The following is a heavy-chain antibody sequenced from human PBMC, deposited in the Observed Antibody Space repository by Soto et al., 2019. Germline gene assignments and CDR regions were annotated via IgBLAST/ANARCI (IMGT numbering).Heavy chain of an antibody. Sequence: HGGSLRISGTDAGFVFHSDGMSWVRQAPGKGLEWLAIIRDDGVTTYYAASVKGRFTISRDNSMNTLYLQMKSLRAEDTAVYYCAKTYVAWANFPFGSWCQGIHVTVSS. CDR1: GFVFHSDG. CDR3: AKTYVAWANFPFGS. D-gene: IGHD2-21*01. J-gene: IGHJ4*02. V-gene: IGHV3-23*01. CDR2: IRDDGVTT.